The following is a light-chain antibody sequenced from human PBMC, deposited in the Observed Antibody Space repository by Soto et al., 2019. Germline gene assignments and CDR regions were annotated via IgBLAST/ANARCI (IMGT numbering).Light chain of an antibody. Sequence: EIVMTQSPATLSVSPGERATLSCRASQSVSSNLAWYQQKPGQAPRLLIYGASNRATGIPDRFGGSGSGTDFTLTITRLEPEDFAVYYCQQYDSSAWTFGQGTKVDIK. J-gene: IGKJ1*01. CDR1: QSVSSN. CDR2: GAS. V-gene: IGKV3-20*01. CDR3: QQYDSSAWT.